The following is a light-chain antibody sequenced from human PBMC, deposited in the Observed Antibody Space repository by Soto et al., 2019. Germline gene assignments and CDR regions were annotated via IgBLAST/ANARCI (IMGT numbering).Light chain of an antibody. CDR3: QQYNNWPQVS. Sequence: RVMTPSPDTLSASPVSKIAQSSRASQTVSSNLAWYQHKPGRAPRLLIYATSTRATDVSARFSGSGDGTEFTLTISSLQPEDFAVYYCQQYNNWPQVSFGPGTKVDIK. V-gene: IGKV3-15*01. CDR2: ATS. J-gene: IGKJ1*01. CDR1: QTVSSN.